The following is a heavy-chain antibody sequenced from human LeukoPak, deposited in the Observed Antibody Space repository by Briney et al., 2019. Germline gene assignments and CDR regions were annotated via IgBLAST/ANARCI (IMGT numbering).Heavy chain of an antibody. D-gene: IGHD2-2*01. CDR3: AKEEGVPEYCSSTSCYGIDY. CDR2: ISGSGGST. CDR1: GFTFSSYS. J-gene: IGHJ4*02. Sequence: GGSLRLSCAASGFTFSSYSMNWVRQAPGKGLEWVSAISGSGGSTYYADSVKGRFTISRDNSKNTLYLQMNSLRAEDTAVYYCAKEEGVPEYCSSTSCYGIDYWGQGTLVNVSS. V-gene: IGHV3-23*01.